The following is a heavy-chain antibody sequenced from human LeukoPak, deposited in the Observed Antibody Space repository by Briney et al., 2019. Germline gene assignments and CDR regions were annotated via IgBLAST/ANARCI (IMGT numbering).Heavy chain of an antibody. CDR3: ARGLVNTVVRGILFDY. V-gene: IGHV3-21*01. J-gene: IGHJ4*02. Sequence: SGGSLRLSCAASGFTFSSYSMNWVRQAPGKGLEWVSSISSSSSYIYYADSVKGRFTISRDNAKNSLYLQMNSLRAEDTAVYYCARGLVNTVVRGILFDYWGQGTLVTVSS. D-gene: IGHD3-10*01. CDR2: ISSSSSYI. CDR1: GFTFSSYS.